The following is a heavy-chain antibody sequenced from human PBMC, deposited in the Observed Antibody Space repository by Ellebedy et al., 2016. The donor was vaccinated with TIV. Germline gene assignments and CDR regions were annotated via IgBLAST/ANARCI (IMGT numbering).Heavy chain of an antibody. V-gene: IGHV3-23*01. J-gene: IGHJ4*02. CDR1: GFTFSSYA. CDR2: ISGSGGST. D-gene: IGHD6-13*01. Sequence: GESLKISCAASGFTFSSYAMSWVRQAPGKGLEWVSAISGSGGSTYYANSVKGRFTISRDNSKNTLYLQMNSLRAEDTAVYYCAKGFQEALVRFIDYWGQGTLVTVSS. CDR3: AKGFQEALVRFIDY.